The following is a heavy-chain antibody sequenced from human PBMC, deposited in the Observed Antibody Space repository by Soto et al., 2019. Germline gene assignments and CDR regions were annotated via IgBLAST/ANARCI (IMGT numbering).Heavy chain of an antibody. J-gene: IGHJ4*02. CDR2: IHYSGRT. CDR3: VRVGVGIGNHFDS. Sequence: PSETLSLTCSVSNGSISGFYWTWIRQPPGKILERIGYIHYSGRTDYNPSLTSRATMSVDTSKYLFSLNLKSITAADTAVYYCVRVGVGIGNHFDSWGRGTLVTVSS. D-gene: IGHD1-26*01. CDR1: NGSISGFY. V-gene: IGHV4-59*12.